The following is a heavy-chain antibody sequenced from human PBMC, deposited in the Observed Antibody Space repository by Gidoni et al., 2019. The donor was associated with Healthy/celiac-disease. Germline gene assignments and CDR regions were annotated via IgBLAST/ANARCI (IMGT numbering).Heavy chain of an antibody. D-gene: IGHD3-22*01. V-gene: IGHV3-30*04. CDR3: ARESWGYYDSSGYFDY. Sequence: QVQLVESGGGVDQPGRSLRLSCAASGFTFSRYAMHWVRQAPGKGLEWVAVISYDGSNKYYADSVKGRFTISRDNSKNTLYLQMNSLRAEDTAVYYCARESWGYYDSSGYFDYWGQGTLVTVSS. CDR2: ISYDGSNK. CDR1: GFTFSRYA. J-gene: IGHJ4*02.